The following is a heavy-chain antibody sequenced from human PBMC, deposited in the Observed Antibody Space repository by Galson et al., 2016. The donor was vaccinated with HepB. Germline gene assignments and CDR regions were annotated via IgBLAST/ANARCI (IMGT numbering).Heavy chain of an antibody. Sequence: SLRLSCASSGFTVSSNYMNWVRQPPGKGLEWVSFIHSGGGAYYTHSVKGRFTLSTDNSKNTLYLQMNGLRAEVTSIYYCARGGPPNNYFDYWGQGTLVTVSS. J-gene: IGHJ4*02. CDR3: ARGGPPNNYFDY. V-gene: IGHV3-53*01. CDR2: IHSGGGA. D-gene: IGHD5-12*01. CDR1: GFTVSSNY.